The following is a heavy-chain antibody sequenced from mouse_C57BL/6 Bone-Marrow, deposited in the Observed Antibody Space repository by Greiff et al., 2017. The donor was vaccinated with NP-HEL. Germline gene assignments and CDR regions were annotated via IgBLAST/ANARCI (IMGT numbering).Heavy chain of an antibody. J-gene: IGHJ4*01. CDR3: VRHPLNYYAMDY. CDR2: ISNGGGST. V-gene: IGHV5-12*01. Sequence: EVKLVESGGGLVQPGGSLKLSCAASGFTFSDYYMYWVRQTPEKRLEWVAYISNGGGSTYYPDTVKGRFTFSRDNDKNTLYLQMNRLKSEDTARYYCVRHPLNYYAMDYWGQGTSVTVSS. CDR1: GFTFSDYY.